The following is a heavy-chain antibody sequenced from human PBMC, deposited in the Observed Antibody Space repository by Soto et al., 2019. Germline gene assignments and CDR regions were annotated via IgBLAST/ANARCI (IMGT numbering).Heavy chain of an antibody. Sequence: SETLSLTCTVSGGSISSSSYYWGWICQPQGKGLEWIGSIYYRGNAYYNPSLQTRVTISLDKSKSQFSLKLNSVTAADSAVYFCARLEGLATISYYFDFWGPGALVTVSS. CDR2: IYYRGNA. D-gene: IGHD3-9*01. CDR1: GGSISSSSYY. CDR3: ARLEGLATISYYFDF. V-gene: IGHV4-39*01. J-gene: IGHJ4*02.